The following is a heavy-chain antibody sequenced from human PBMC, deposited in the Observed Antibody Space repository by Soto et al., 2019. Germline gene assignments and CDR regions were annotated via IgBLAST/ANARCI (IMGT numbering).Heavy chain of an antibody. D-gene: IGHD3-10*01. Sequence: EVQLLESGGGLVQPGGSLRLSCAASGFTFSSYAMSWVRQAPGKGLEWVSAISGSGGSTYYADSVKGRFTISRDNSKNTLYRQMNSLRAEDTAVYYCAKDTGRYYGSGSYTDYWGQGTLVTVSS. CDR2: ISGSGGST. V-gene: IGHV3-23*01. CDR1: GFTFSSYA. CDR3: AKDTGRYYGSGSYTDY. J-gene: IGHJ4*02.